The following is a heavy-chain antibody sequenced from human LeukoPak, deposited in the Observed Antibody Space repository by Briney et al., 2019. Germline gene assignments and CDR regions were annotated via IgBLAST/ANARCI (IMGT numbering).Heavy chain of an antibody. CDR2: VSSDGINT. D-gene: IGHD3-3*01. CDR3: AKPFGFLEWLYGGYFDS. CDR1: GGSISSYY. V-gene: IGHV3-23*01. Sequence: ETLSLTCPVSGGSISSYYWSWVRQAPGKGLEWVSAVSSDGINTYYTDSLKGRFTISRDNSKDTVFLQMHSLTAEDTAVYYCAKPFGFLEWLYGGYFDSWGQGTLVTVSS. J-gene: IGHJ4*02.